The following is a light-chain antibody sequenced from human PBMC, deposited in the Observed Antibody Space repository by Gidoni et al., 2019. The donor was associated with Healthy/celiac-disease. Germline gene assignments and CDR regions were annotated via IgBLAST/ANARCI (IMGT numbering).Light chain of an antibody. CDR1: QSLLHSNGYNY. J-gene: IGKJ3*01. CDR3: MQALQTPSF. Sequence: DIVMTQSPLSLPVTPGEPAFISCRSSQSLLHSNGYNYLDWYLQKPGQSPQLLIYLGSNRASGVPDRLSGSGSGTDFTLKISRVEAEDVGVYYCMQALQTPSFFGPGTKVDIK. CDR2: LGS. V-gene: IGKV2-28*01.